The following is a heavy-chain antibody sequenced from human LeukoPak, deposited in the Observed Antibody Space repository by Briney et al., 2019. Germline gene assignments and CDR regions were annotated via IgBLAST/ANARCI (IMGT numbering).Heavy chain of an antibody. CDR3: AKVEEQRDFWSGNYYYMDV. Sequence: GRSLRLSCAASGFTFSSYAMHWVRQAPGKGLEWVAVISYDGSNKYYADSVKGRFTISRDNSKNTLYLQMNSLRAEDTAVYYCAKVEEQRDFWSGNYYYMDVWGKGTTVTVSS. CDR1: GFTFSSYA. D-gene: IGHD3-3*01. CDR2: ISYDGSNK. V-gene: IGHV3-30*14. J-gene: IGHJ6*03.